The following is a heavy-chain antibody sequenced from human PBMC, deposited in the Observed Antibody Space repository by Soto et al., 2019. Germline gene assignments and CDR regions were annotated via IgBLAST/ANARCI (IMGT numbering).Heavy chain of an antibody. D-gene: IGHD1-1*01. CDR1: GYTFTEYD. J-gene: IGHJ4*02. CDR3: EVTTGY. V-gene: IGHV1-8*01. Sequence: ASVKVSCKTSGYTFTEYDINWVRQAPGQGPEYMGWVSPENKNAGYAPQFRGRVSMTTDTTISTAYLEVTILTYEDTAVYYCEVTTGYWGQGTMVTVSS. CDR2: VSPENKNA.